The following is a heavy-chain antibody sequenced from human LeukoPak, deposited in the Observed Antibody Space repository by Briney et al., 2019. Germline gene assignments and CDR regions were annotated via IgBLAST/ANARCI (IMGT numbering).Heavy chain of an antibody. J-gene: IGHJ5*02. D-gene: IGHD6-19*01. V-gene: IGHV1-2*02. CDR3: ALYSSGLFDP. CDR2: INPNSGGT. Sequence: ASVKVSCKASGFTFTVYYIHWVRQAPGQGLEYVGWINPNSGGTNYAQKFQGRVTMTRDTSIITAYMEVTSLTSDDTAVYYCALYSSGLFDPWGQGTLVTVSS. CDR1: GFTFTVYY.